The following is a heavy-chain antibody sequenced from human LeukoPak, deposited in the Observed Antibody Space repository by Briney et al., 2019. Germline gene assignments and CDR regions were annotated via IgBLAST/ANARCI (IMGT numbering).Heavy chain of an antibody. V-gene: IGHV4-34*01. CDR1: GGSFSGYY. J-gene: IGHJ4*02. CDR2: INHSGST. Sequence: PSETLSLTCAVYGGSFSGYYWSWIRQPQGKGLEWIGEINHSGSTNYNPSLKSRVTISVDTSKNEFSLKLSSVTAADTAVYYCASGGSGGVVAAFDYWGQGTLVTVSS. D-gene: IGHD2-15*01. CDR3: ASGGSGGVVAAFDY.